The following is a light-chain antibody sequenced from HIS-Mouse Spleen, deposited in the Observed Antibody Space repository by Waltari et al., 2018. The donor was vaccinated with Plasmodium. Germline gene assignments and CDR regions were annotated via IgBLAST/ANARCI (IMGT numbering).Light chain of an antibody. V-gene: IGKV3-15*01. CDR1: QSVSSN. J-gene: IGKJ3*01. CDR2: GAS. Sequence: EIVMTQSPATLNVSQGERATHSCRASQSVSSNLAWYQQKPGQAPRLLIYGASTRATGIPAMFSGSGSGTEFTLTISSLQSEDFAVYYCQQYNNWSFTFGPGTKVDIK. CDR3: QQYNNWSFT.